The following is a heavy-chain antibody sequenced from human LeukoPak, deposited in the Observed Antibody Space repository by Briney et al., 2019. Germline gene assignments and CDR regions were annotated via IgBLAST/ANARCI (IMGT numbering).Heavy chain of an antibody. Sequence: PSETLSLTCAVYGGSFSGYYWSWIRQPPGKGLEWIGHIYYNGNTNYKPSLKSRATISVDTSKNQFSLKLSSVTAADTAVYYCARVWDHDYGDLYFDYWGQGNLVTVSS. D-gene: IGHD4-17*01. CDR3: ARVWDHDYGDLYFDY. V-gene: IGHV4-34*11. J-gene: IGHJ4*02. CDR2: IYYNGNT. CDR1: GGSFSGYY.